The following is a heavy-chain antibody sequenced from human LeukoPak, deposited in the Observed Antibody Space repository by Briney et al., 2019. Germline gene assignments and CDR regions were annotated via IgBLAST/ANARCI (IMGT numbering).Heavy chain of an antibody. CDR1: GYTLTELS. V-gene: IGHV1-24*01. CDR2: FDPEDGET. Sequence: ASVKVSCKVSGYTLTELSMHWVRQAPGKGLEGMGGFDPEDGETIYAQKFQGRVTMTEDTSTDTAYMELSSLRSEDTAVYYCATISEVWFGMYYFDYWGQGTLVTVSS. J-gene: IGHJ4*02. CDR3: ATISEVWFGMYYFDY. D-gene: IGHD3-10*01.